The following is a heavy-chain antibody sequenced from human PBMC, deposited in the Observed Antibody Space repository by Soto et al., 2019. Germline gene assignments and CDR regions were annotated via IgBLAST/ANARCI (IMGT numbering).Heavy chain of an antibody. CDR1: GDSVSSNSAA. Sequence: QVQLQQPGPGLAKASQTLSLTCAISGDSVSSNSAAWNWIRQSASRGLEWLGRTYYRSKWYNEYAESVKSRITINPDTSNKQFSLPLNSGTPEETAVYYYAKSAAAATLDSWGQGTLVAVSS. CDR2: TYYRSKWYN. V-gene: IGHV6-1*01. J-gene: IGHJ4*02. D-gene: IGHD6-13*01. CDR3: AKSAAAATLDS.